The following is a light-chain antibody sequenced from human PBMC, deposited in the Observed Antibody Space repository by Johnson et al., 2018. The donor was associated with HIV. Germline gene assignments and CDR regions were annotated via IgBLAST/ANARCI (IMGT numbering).Light chain of an antibody. CDR1: SSAMGNYA. V-gene: IGLV1-51*01. J-gene: IGLJ1*01. Sequence: QSVLTQPPSVSAAPGQKVTISCSGSSSAMGNYAVSWYQQLPGTAPKLLIYDNNKRHSGIPDRFSGSKSGTSATLAITGLQTGDEADYYCGTWDISLSVYVFGTGTKVTVL. CDR2: DNN. CDR3: GTWDISLSVYV.